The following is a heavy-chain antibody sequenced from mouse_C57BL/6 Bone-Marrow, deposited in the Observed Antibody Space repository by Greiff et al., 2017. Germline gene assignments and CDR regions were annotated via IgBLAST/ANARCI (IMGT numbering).Heavy chain of an antibody. CDR2: FNPNNGGT. CDR3: ARWDDGSLWFAY. Sequence: EVQLQQSGPELVKPGASVKIPCKASGYTFTDYNMDWVKQSHGKSLEWIGDFNPNNGGTIYNQKFKGKATLTVDKSSSTAYMELRSLTSEDTAVYYCARWDDGSLWFAYWGQGTLVTVSA. J-gene: IGHJ3*01. CDR1: GYTFTDYN. V-gene: IGHV1-18*01. D-gene: IGHD2-3*01.